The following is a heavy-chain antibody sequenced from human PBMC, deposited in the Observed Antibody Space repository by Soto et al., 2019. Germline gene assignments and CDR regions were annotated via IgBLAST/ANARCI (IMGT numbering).Heavy chain of an antibody. Sequence: SETLSLTCTVSGGSISGYYWSWIRQPPGKGLEWIGYIYHSGSTYYNPSLKSRVTISVDRSKNQFSLKLSSVTAADTAVYYCARDPMIWGQGTLVTVSS. V-gene: IGHV4-59*12. J-gene: IGHJ4*02. CDR1: GGSISGYY. D-gene: IGHD3-22*01. CDR2: IYHSGST. CDR3: ARDPMI.